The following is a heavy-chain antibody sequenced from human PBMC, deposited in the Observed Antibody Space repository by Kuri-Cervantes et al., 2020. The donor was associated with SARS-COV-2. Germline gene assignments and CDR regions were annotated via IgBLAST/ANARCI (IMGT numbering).Heavy chain of an antibody. D-gene: IGHD2-2*02. CDR3: ARPPPGYCSSTSCYTGGDFDL. CDR2: ISHAGVNH. J-gene: IGHJ2*01. Sequence: GESLKISCVASGFTFNDYALHWVRQAPGGGLEWLTVISHAGVNHHYADSVKGRFTVSRDNSKNTLYLQMNSLRAEDTAVYYCARPPPGYCSSTSCYTGGDFDLWGRGTLVTVSS. V-gene: IGHV3-30-3*01. CDR1: GFTFNDYA.